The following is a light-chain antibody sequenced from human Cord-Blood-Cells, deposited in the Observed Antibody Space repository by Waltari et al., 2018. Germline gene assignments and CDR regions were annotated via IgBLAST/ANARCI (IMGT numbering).Light chain of an antibody. CDR2: AAS. J-gene: IGKJ3*01. Sequence: DIQLTQSPSFLSASVGDRVTITCRASQGISSYLAWYQQKPGKAPKLLIYAASTLQSGVPSTFSGRGSGTEFTLTIISRQPVDFATYYCQQLNSYPFTFGPGTKVDIK. CDR1: QGISSY. CDR3: QQLNSYPFT. V-gene: IGKV1-9*01.